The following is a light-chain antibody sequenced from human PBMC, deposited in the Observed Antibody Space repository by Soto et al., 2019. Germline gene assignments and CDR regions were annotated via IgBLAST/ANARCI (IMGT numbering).Light chain of an antibody. CDR2: GAS. J-gene: IGKJ1*01. CDR1: QSVSSN. V-gene: IGKV3-15*01. CDR3: QQYNNWPRT. Sequence: EIVMTQSPATLSVSPGERATLSCRASQSVSSNLARYQQKPGQAPSLLIYGASTRATGILARFSGSGSGTEFTLTFSSLQSEDFAVYYCQQYNNWPRTFGQGTKVDIK.